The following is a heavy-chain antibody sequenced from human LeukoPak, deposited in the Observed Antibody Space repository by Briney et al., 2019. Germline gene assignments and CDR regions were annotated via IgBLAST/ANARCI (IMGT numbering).Heavy chain of an antibody. D-gene: IGHD2-2*01. CDR3: ARGRYQLDY. J-gene: IGHJ4*02. V-gene: IGHV4-59*01. CDR1: GGSYY. CDR2: VYYSGNT. Sequence: SETLSLTCTVSGGSYYWSWIRQPPGKGLEWIGFVYYSGNTNYNPSLKSRVTISLDTSKNQFSLKLRSVTTADTAVYYCARGRYQLDYWGQGTLVTVSS.